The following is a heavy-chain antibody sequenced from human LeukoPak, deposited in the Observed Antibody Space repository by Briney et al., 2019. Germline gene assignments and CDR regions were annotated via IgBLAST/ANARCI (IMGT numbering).Heavy chain of an antibody. J-gene: IGHJ5*02. Sequence: GGSLRLSCAASGFTFSSYGMHWVRQAPGKGLEWVAFIRYDGSNKYYADSVKGRFTISRDNSKNTLYLQMNSLRAEDTAVYYCASFLRRFWSGYPNWFDPWGQGTLVTVSS. CDR2: IRYDGSNK. D-gene: IGHD3-3*01. CDR3: ASFLRRFWSGYPNWFDP. V-gene: IGHV3-30*02. CDR1: GFTFSSYG.